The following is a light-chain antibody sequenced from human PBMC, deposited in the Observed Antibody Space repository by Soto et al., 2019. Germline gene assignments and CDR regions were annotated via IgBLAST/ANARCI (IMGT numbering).Light chain of an antibody. J-gene: IGLJ2*01. CDR2: GNS. V-gene: IGLV1-40*01. Sequence: QLVLTQPPSVSGAPGQRVTISCTGSSSNIGAGYDVHWYQQLPGTAPKLLIYGNSNRPSGVPDRFSGSKSGTSASLAITGLQAVDEADYYCQSYDSSLSVVFGGGTKLTVL. CDR1: SSNIGAGYD. CDR3: QSYDSSLSVV.